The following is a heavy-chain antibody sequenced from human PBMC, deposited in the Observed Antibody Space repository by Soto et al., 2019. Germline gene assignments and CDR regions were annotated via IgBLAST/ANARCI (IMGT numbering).Heavy chain of an antibody. CDR3: VRLIGNSWLDF. CDR1: GDSDSSSSVT. CDR2: TYYRSKWYN. J-gene: IGHJ5*01. V-gene: IGHV6-1*01. Sequence: PSQTLSLTCAISGDSDSSSSVTWNWIRQSPSRGLEWLGRTYYRSKWYNDYAESVKSRITINPDTSKNQFSLHLNSVTPEDTAVYYCVRLIGNSWLDFWGQGTLVTV. D-gene: IGHD1-26*01.